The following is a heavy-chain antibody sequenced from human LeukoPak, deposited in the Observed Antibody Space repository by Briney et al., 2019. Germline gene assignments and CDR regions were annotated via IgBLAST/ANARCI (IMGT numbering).Heavy chain of an antibody. CDR3: ARDPVSSDGAYNWFDP. Sequence: GASVKVSCKASGYSFTGYYMHWVRQAPGQGLEWMGWINPNSGGTNYAQKFQGRVTMTRDTSISTAYMELSRLRSAARVVCYCARDPVSSDGAYNWFDPWGQGTLVTVSS. D-gene: IGHD6-19*01. V-gene: IGHV1-2*02. CDR1: GYSFTGYY. CDR2: INPNSGGT. J-gene: IGHJ5*02.